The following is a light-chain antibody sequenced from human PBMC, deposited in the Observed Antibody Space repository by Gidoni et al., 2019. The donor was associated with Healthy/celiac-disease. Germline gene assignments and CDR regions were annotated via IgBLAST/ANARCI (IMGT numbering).Light chain of an antibody. CDR1: QSVSSSY. CDR2: GAS. Sequence: EMVLTQSPGTLALSPGERANLPCRASQSVSSSYLAWYQQKPGQAPRLLIYGASSRATGIPDRFSGSGSGTDFTLTISRLEPEDFAVYYCQQYGSSPPMYTFGQGTKLEIK. J-gene: IGKJ2*01. CDR3: QQYGSSPPMYT. V-gene: IGKV3-20*01.